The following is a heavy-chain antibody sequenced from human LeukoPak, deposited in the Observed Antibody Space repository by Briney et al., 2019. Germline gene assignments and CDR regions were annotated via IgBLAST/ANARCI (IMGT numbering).Heavy chain of an antibody. Sequence: VASVKVSCKASGYTFTSYGISWVRQAPGQGLEWMGWISAYNGNTKYAQKLQGRVAMTTDTSTSTAYMELRSLRSDDTAVYYCARDIPMVRGVILFDYWGQGTLVTVSS. CDR2: ISAYNGNT. J-gene: IGHJ4*02. CDR3: ARDIPMVRGVILFDY. D-gene: IGHD3-10*01. V-gene: IGHV1-18*01. CDR1: GYTFTSYG.